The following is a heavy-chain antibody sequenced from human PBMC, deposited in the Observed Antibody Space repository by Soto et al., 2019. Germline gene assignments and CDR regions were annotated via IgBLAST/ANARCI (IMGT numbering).Heavy chain of an antibody. CDR2: IYYSGST. Sequence: SETLSLTCTVSGGSISSYYWSWIRQPPGKGLEWIGYIYYSGSTNYNPSLKSRVTISVDTSKNQFSLKLSSVTAADTAVYYCARGVEYYDFWSGYLYYFDYWGQGTLGTVSS. J-gene: IGHJ4*02. D-gene: IGHD3-3*01. CDR1: GGSISSYY. CDR3: ARGVEYYDFWSGYLYYFDY. V-gene: IGHV4-59*01.